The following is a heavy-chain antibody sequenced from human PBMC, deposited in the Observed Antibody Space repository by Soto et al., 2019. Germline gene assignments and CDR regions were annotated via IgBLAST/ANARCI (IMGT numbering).Heavy chain of an antibody. V-gene: IGHV4-34*01. D-gene: IGHD4-17*01. CDR2: INHSGST. Sequence: QVQLQQWGAGLLKPSETLSLTCAVYGGSFSGYYWSWIRQPPGKGLEWIGEINHSGSTNYNPSLKSRVTISVDTSKNQFSLKLSSVTAADTAVYYCARVKTTSTGVLFDYWGQGTLVTVSS. J-gene: IGHJ4*02. CDR3: ARVKTTSTGVLFDY. CDR1: GGSFSGYY.